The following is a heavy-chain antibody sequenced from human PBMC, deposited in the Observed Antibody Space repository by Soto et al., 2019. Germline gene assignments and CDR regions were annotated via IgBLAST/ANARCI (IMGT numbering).Heavy chain of an antibody. D-gene: IGHD1-26*01. V-gene: IGHV3-64D*09. Sequence: GGSLRLSCSASGFTFSSYAMHWVRQAPGKGLEYVSGTSSNGGSTYYADSVKGRFTISRDNSKNTLYLQMRSLRAEDTAVYSCVKGRWDGHDAFDIWGQGTMVTVSS. J-gene: IGHJ3*02. CDR1: GFTFSSYA. CDR3: VKGRWDGHDAFDI. CDR2: TSSNGGST.